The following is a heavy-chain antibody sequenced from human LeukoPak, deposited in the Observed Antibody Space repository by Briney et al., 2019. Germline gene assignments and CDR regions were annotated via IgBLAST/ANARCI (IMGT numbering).Heavy chain of an antibody. CDR2: IYYSGST. D-gene: IGHD2-15*01. CDR3: ARDALGYCSGGSCSD. CDR1: GGSISSGGYY. J-gene: IGHJ4*02. Sequence: PSETLSLTCTVSGGSISSGGYYWSWIRQHPGKGLEWIGYIYYSGSTYYNPSLKSRVTISVDTSKNPFSLKLSSVTAADTAVYYCARDALGYCSGGSCSDWGQGTLVTVSS. V-gene: IGHV4-31*03.